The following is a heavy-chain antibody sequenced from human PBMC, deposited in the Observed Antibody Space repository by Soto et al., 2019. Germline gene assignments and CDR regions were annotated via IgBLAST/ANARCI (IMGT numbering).Heavy chain of an antibody. V-gene: IGHV3-53*01. D-gene: IGHD1-1*01. CDR3: ARGVNDDS. CDR2: IHTGGSA. CDR1: GFSVGGNP. Sequence: PGGSLRLSCAASGFSVGGNPMTWVRQAPGKGLEWVASIHTGGSAFYADPVKGRFTISRDNSKNMVYLQMNSLTVGDTAMYFCARGVNDDSWGRGTLVTVSS. J-gene: IGHJ4*02.